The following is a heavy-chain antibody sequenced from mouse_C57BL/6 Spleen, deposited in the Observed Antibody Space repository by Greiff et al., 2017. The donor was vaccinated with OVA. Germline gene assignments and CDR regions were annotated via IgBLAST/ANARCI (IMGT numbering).Heavy chain of an antibody. CDR1: GYTFTSYW. CDR2: INPSNGGT. J-gene: IGHJ2*01. CDR3: ARSYSNYPYFDY. D-gene: IGHD2-5*01. V-gene: IGHV1-53*01. Sequence: VQLQQPGTELVKPGASVKLSCKASGYTFTSYWMHWVKQRPGPGLEWIGNINPSNGGTNYNEKFKSKATLTVDQSSSTAYMQLSSLTSEDSAVYDCARSYSNYPYFDYWGQGTTLTVSS.